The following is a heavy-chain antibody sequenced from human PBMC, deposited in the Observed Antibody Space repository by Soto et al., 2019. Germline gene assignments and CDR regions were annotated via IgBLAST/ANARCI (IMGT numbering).Heavy chain of an antibody. J-gene: IGHJ3*01. Sequence: SETLSLTCAVYGGSFSGYYWSWIRQPPGKGLEWIGEINHSGSTNYNPSLKSRVTISVDTSKNQFSLKLSSVTAADTAVYYCATRLRGVDVWGQGTMVTVSS. CDR2: INHSGST. CDR1: GGSFSGYY. D-gene: IGHD3-10*01. CDR3: ATRLRGVDV. V-gene: IGHV4-34*01.